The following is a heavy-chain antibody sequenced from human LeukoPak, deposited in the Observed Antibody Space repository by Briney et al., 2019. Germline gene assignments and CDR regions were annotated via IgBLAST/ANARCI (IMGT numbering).Heavy chain of an antibody. Sequence: GGSLRLSCAASGFTFSSYEMSWVRQAPGKGLEWVSHISGSGATIHYADSVKGRFTISRDNAKNSLYLQMNSLRAEDTAVYYCARLMTTFSEFDSWGQGTLVTVSS. J-gene: IGHJ5*01. D-gene: IGHD4-11*01. CDR3: ARLMTTFSEFDS. CDR1: GFTFSSYE. V-gene: IGHV3-48*03. CDR2: ISGSGATI.